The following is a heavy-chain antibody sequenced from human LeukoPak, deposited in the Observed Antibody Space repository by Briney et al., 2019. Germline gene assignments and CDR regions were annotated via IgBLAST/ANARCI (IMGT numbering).Heavy chain of an antibody. CDR1: GFDFSTYS. Sequence: GGSLRLSCAASGFDFSTYSIDWVRQASGKGLEWVSYISSSSSNIYHADSVKGRFTISRDNAKNSLHLQMNSLRAEDTAVYYCARVGRSGWTVDYWGQGALVTVSS. CDR2: ISSSSSNI. CDR3: ARVGRSGWTVDY. D-gene: IGHD6-19*01. J-gene: IGHJ4*02. V-gene: IGHV3-48*01.